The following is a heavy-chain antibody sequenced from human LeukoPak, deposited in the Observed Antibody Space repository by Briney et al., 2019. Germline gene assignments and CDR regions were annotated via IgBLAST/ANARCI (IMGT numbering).Heavy chain of an antibody. J-gene: IGHJ4*02. V-gene: IGHV5-51*01. CDR2: IYPGDSDT. CDR1: AYSFTSYW. Sequence: GESLKISCNGSAYSFTSYWIGWVRQMPGKGLEWMGIIYPGDSDTRNSPSFQGQVTISADKSISTAYLQWSSLKASDTAMYYCARQYGSGSYYNPAGFDYWGQGTLVTVSS. D-gene: IGHD3-10*01. CDR3: ARQYGSGSYYNPAGFDY.